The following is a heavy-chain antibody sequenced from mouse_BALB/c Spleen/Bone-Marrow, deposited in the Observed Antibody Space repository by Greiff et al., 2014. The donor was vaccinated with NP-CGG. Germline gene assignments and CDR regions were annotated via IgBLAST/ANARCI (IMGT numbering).Heavy chain of an antibody. Sequence: VHVKQSGAELVKPGASVKLSCTASGFNIKDTYMHWVKQRPEQGLEWIGRIDPANGNTKYDPKFQGKATITADTSSNTAYLQLSSLTSEDTAVYYCASYYYGSSTFAYWGQGTRVTVSA. CDR1: GFNIKDTY. D-gene: IGHD1-1*01. V-gene: IGHV14-3*02. J-gene: IGHJ3*01. CDR2: IDPANGNT. CDR3: ASYYYGSSTFAY.